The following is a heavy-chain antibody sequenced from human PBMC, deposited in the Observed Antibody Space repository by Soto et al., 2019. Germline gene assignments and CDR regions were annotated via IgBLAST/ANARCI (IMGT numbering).Heavy chain of an antibody. CDR1: GFTFSSYG. V-gene: IGHV3-30*18. CDR2: ISYDGSHT. D-gene: IGHD6-19*01. CDR3: AKDPSSGWHYYYGMDV. J-gene: IGHJ6*02. Sequence: HPGGSLRLSCAASGFTFSSYGMHWVRQAPGKGLEWVAIISYDGSHTYYADSVKGRFTISRDNSKNTLYLQMNSLRAEDTAVYYCAKDPSSGWHYYYGMDVWGQGTTVTVSS.